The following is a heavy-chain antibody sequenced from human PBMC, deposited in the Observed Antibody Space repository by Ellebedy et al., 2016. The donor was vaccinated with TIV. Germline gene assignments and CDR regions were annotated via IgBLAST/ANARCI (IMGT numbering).Heavy chain of an antibody. J-gene: IGHJ6*02. Sequence: GSLRLXXTVSGGSISSYYWSWIRQPPGKGLEWIGYIYYSGSTNYNPSLKSRVTISVDTSKNQFSLKLSSVTAADTAVYYCARHKGRTVGGMDVWGQGTTVTVSS. CDR2: IYYSGST. CDR1: GGSISSYY. CDR3: ARHKGRTVGGMDV. V-gene: IGHV4-59*01. D-gene: IGHD2-15*01.